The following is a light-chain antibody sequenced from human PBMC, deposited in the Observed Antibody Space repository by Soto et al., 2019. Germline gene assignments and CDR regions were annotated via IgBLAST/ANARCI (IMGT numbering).Light chain of an antibody. CDR3: QQYGSSPPYT. CDR1: QSVSSRY. CDR2: GAS. Sequence: EIVLTQSPGTLSLSPGERATLSCRASQSVSSRYLAWYRRKPGQAPRLLIYGASSRATGIPDRFSGSGSGTDFTLTINRLEPEDFAVYYCQQYGSSPPYTFGQGTKLEIK. J-gene: IGKJ2*01. V-gene: IGKV3-20*01.